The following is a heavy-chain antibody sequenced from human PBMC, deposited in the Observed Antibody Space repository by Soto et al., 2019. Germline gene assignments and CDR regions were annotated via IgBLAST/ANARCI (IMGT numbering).Heavy chain of an antibody. V-gene: IGHV3-74*01. D-gene: IGHD7-27*01. CDR1: GFTFSSYW. CDR3: AKVGKLGIVDDAFDI. Sequence: GGSLRLSCAASGFTFSSYWMHWVRQAPGKGLVWVSRINSDGSSTSYADSVKGRFTISRDNAKNTLYLQMNSLRAEDTAVYYCAKVGKLGIVDDAFDIWGQGTMVTVSS. J-gene: IGHJ3*02. CDR2: INSDGSST.